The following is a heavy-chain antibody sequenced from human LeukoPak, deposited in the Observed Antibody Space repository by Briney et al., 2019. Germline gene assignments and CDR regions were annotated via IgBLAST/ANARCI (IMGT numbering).Heavy chain of an antibody. D-gene: IGHD4-17*01. CDR3: KKTRKGRYGDYGIQYY. Sequence: GGSLRLSCAASGFTVSSNEKSWVRQAPGKGLEWVSSISGGSTYYADSRKGRFTISRDNSKNTLHLQMNSLRAEDTAVYYCKKTRKGRYGDYGIQYYWGQGTLVTVSS. V-gene: IGHV3-38-3*01. J-gene: IGHJ4*02. CDR1: GFTVSSNE. CDR2: ISGGST.